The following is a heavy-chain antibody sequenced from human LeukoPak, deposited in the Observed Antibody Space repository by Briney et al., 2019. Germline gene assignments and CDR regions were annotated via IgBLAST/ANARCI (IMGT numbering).Heavy chain of an antibody. V-gene: IGHV3-30*10. Sequence: GGSLRLSCAASGFAFDTYSLHWVRQAPDTGLEWMAGISSDGSKTYYTHSVQDRFTISRDNSKNTLYLQMNSLRAEDTAVYYCARDLIVINFDWHHWYFDLWGRGTLVTVSS. J-gene: IGHJ2*01. CDR3: ARDLIVINFDWHHWYFDL. CDR2: ISSDGSKT. CDR1: GFAFDTYS. D-gene: IGHD3-9*01.